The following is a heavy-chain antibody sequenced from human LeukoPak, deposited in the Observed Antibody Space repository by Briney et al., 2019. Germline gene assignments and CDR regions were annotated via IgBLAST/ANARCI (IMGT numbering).Heavy chain of an antibody. D-gene: IGHD3-16*01. CDR2: IYYSGST. Sequence: YWIGWVRQMPGKGLEWIGYIYYSGSTYYNPSLKSRVTISVDTSKNQFSLKLSSVTAADTAVYYCARGWGGGRWFDPWGQGTLVTVSS. CDR3: ARGWGGGRWFDP. CDR1: Y. J-gene: IGHJ5*02. V-gene: IGHV4-30-4*08.